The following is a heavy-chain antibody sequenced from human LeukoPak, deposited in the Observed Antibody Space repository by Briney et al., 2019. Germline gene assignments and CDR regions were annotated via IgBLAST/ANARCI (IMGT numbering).Heavy chain of an antibody. J-gene: IGHJ4*02. V-gene: IGHV3-30*03. CDR3: AIIAVAGNFPFDY. CDR2: ISYDGSNK. D-gene: IGHD6-19*01. CDR1: GCTFSSYG. Sequence: PGGSLRLSCAASGCTFSSYGMHWVRQAPGKGLEWVAVISYDGSNKYYADSVKGRFTISRDNSKNTLYLQMNSLRAEDTAVYYCAIIAVAGNFPFDYWGQGTLVTVSS.